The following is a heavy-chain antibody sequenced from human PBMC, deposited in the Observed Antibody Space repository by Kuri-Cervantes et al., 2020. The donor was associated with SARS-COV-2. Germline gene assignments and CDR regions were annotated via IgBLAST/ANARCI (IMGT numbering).Heavy chain of an antibody. CDR2: ISSNGGST. D-gene: IGHD3-22*01. J-gene: IGHJ3*02. CDR1: GVTFSSYS. Sequence: GGSLRLSCAASGVTFSSYSMHWVRQAPGKGLEYVSAISSNGGSTYYANSVKGRFTISRDNSKNTLYLQMNSLRAEDTAVYYCAKDLTYYYDSSGYSIEGFDIWGQGTMVTVSS. V-gene: IGHV3-64*01. CDR3: AKDLTYYYDSSGYSIEGFDI.